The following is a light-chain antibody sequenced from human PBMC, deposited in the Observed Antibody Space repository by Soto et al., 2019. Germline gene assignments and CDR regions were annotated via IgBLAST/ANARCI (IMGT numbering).Light chain of an antibody. CDR3: QEYNNWHPVT. CDR2: AAS. Sequence: EIVMTQSPATLSVSPGDRATLSCRASESVTSSLAWYQQKPGQPPRLLIYAASTRATDVPARFSGGGSETEFTLTISSLQSEDFAVYYCQEYNNWHPVTFGQGTRLEIK. V-gene: IGKV3-15*01. J-gene: IGKJ5*01. CDR1: ESVTSS.